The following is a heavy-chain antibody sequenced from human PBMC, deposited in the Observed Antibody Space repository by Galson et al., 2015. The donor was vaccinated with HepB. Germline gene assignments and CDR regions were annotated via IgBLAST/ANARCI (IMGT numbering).Heavy chain of an antibody. J-gene: IGHJ4*02. CDR1: GYTFLSHG. V-gene: IGHV1-18*01. D-gene: IGHD3-3*01. CDR2: ISALNGQR. Sequence: SVKVSCKASGYTFLSHGINWVRQAPGQGLEWMGWISALNGQRRYAQKLQGRVTLTTDTSTSTAYMEVRSLRSDDTAVYFCARGAVPYSDFWSGYSPEFFDYWGQGTLVTVSS. CDR3: ARGAVPYSDFWSGYSPEFFDY.